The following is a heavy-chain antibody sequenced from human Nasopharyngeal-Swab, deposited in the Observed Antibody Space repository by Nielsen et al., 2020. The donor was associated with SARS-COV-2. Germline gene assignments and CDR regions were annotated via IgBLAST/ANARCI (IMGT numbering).Heavy chain of an antibody. J-gene: IGHJ4*02. CDR1: GFIFSDYS. CDR2: ITSSSATK. CDR3: TRGDGALTYFDY. D-gene: IGHD4-17*01. Sequence: GESLKISCAASGFIFSDYSMDWVRQAPGKGLEWVSYITSSSATKYYADSVKGRITVSRDNAKSSVYLQMSSLRDEDTAVYYCTRGDGALTYFDYWGQGTLVSVSS. V-gene: IGHV3-48*02.